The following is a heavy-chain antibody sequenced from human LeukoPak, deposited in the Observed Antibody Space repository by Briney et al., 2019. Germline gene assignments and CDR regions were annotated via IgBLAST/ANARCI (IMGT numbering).Heavy chain of an antibody. CDR3: AREGNYYGSGSTINWFDP. CDR1: GYTFTGYY. V-gene: IGHV1-2*02. D-gene: IGHD3-10*01. J-gene: IGHJ5*02. Sequence: GASVKVSCKASGYTFTGYYMHWVRQAPGQGLEWMGWINPNSGGTKYAQKFQGRVTMTRDTSISTAYMELSRLRSDDTAVYYCAREGNYYGSGSTINWFDPWGQGTLVTVSS. CDR2: INPNSGGT.